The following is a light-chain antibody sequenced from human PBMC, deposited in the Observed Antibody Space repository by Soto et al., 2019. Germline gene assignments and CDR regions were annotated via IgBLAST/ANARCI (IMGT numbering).Light chain of an antibody. J-gene: IGKJ1*01. CDR3: QQSYSTPWT. Sequence: DIPLTQSPSSLSASLPERVTMXRRASQSISSYLNWYQQKPGKAPKLLIYAASNLQSGVPSRFSGSGSGTDFTLTISSLQPEDFATYYCQQSYSTPWTFGQGTKVDI. CDR1: QSISSY. V-gene: IGKV1-39*01. CDR2: AAS.